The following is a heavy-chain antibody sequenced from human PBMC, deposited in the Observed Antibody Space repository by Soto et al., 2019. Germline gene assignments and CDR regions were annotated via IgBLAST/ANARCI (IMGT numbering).Heavy chain of an antibody. D-gene: IGHD5-12*01. J-gene: IGHJ4*02. CDR3: AKPGLVATIMSHFDY. CDR2: ISYDGNNE. CDR1: GFTFSNYG. V-gene: IGHV3-30*18. Sequence: QVQLVESGGGVVQPGRSLRLSCAASGFTFSNYGMHWVRQAPGKGLEWVAVISYDGNNEYYADSVKGRFTISRDNSKNTLYLQMNSLRAEDTAVYYCAKPGLVATIMSHFDYWGQGSLVTVSS.